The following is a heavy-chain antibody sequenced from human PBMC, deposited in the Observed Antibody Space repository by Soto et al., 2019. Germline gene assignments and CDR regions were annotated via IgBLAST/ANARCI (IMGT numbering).Heavy chain of an antibody. CDR2: INAGNGNT. CDR1: GYTFTSYA. J-gene: IGHJ6*02. D-gene: IGHD6-13*01. Sequence: ASVKVSCKASGYTFTSYAMHWVRQAPGQRLEWMGWINAGNGNTKYSQKFQGRVTITRDTSASTAYMELSSLRSEDTAVYYCARDHGSSWVIYCYYYGMDVWGQGTTVTVSS. CDR3: ARDHGSSWVIYCYYYGMDV. V-gene: IGHV1-3*01.